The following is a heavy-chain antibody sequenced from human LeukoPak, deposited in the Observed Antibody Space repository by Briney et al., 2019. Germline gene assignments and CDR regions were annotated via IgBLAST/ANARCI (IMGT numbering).Heavy chain of an antibody. D-gene: IGHD2-2*02. J-gene: IGHJ6*03. CDR2: ISAYNGNT. CDR1: GYTFTSYG. V-gene: IGHV1-18*01. CDR3: ARDAYCSSTSCYIERPGDYYYYYMDV. Sequence: ASVKVSCKASGYTFTSYGISWVRQAPGQGLEWMGWISAYNGNTNYAQKLQGRVTMTTDTSTSTAYMELRSLRSDDTAVYYCARDAYCSSTSCYIERPGDYYYYYMDVRGKGTTVTVSS.